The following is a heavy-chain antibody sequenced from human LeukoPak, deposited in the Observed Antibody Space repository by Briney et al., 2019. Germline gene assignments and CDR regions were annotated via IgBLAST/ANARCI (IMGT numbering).Heavy chain of an antibody. CDR1: GFTFSSYA. Sequence: GGSLRLSCAASGFTFSSYAMSWVRQAPGKGLEWVSAISSSGGSTYYADSVKGRFTISRDNSKNTLYLQMNSLRAEDTAVYYCAKDTHYSRRYYYGMDVWGQGTTVTVSS. V-gene: IGHV3-23*01. D-gene: IGHD4-11*01. CDR2: ISSSGGST. J-gene: IGHJ6*02. CDR3: AKDTHYSRRYYYGMDV.